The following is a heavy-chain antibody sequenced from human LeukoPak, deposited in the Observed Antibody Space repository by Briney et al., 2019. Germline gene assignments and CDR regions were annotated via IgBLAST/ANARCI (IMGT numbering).Heavy chain of an antibody. V-gene: IGHV3-15*01. CDR3: AKGDSTSCCRGEVP. CDR2: IKSKTDGGTT. D-gene: IGHD2-2*01. Sequence: GGSLRLSCAASGFTFSYAWMSWVRQAPGKGLEWVGRIKSKTDGGTTDYAAPVKGRFTISRDDSKNTLYLQMNSLRAEDTAVYYCAKGDSTSCCRGEVPWGQGTLVTVSS. CDR1: GFTFSYAW. J-gene: IGHJ5*02.